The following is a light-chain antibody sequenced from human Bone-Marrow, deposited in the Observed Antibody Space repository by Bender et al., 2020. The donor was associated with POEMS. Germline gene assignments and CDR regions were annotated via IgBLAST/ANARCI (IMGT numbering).Light chain of an antibody. CDR2: EGT. CDR1: SSDVGSYNL. CDR3: CSYAGSSTVV. V-gene: IGLV2-23*01. J-gene: IGLJ2*01. Sequence: QSALTQPASVSGSPGQSITISCTGTSSDVGSYNLVSWYQQHPGKAPKFMIYEGTKRPSGVSNRFSGSRSGNTASLTISGIQAEDEADYYCCSYAGSSTVVFGGGTKLTVL.